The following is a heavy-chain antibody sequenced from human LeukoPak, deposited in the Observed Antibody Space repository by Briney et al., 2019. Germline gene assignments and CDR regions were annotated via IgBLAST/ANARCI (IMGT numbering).Heavy chain of an antibody. D-gene: IGHD5-24*01. J-gene: IGHJ3*02. CDR2: IKPSGGNT. CDR1: GYSFTSYN. V-gene: IGHV1-46*01. Sequence: ASVKVSCKTSGYSFTSYNLHWGRQAPGQQLEWMGIIKPSGGNTNYAQKFQGRVTMTRDTSTTTVYMELSSLKSDDTAVYYCARVRDGYNDAYDIWGQGTMVTVSS. CDR3: ARVRDGYNDAYDI.